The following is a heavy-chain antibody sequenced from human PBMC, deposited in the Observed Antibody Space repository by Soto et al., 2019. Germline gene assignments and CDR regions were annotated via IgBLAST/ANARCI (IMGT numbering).Heavy chain of an antibody. D-gene: IGHD6-13*01. V-gene: IGHV3-74*03. J-gene: IGHJ6*02. CDR1: GCTCIDYC. CDR3: ARGGLQHALDV. CDR2: VNNDGTDT. Sequence: PGGSLRLSCRASGCTCIDYCMYWVRQAPGKGLVWVSRVNNDGTDTTHADSVKGRFTISRDNAENTLYLQMNSLRVEDTAVYYCARGGLQHALDVWGQGSTVTVSS.